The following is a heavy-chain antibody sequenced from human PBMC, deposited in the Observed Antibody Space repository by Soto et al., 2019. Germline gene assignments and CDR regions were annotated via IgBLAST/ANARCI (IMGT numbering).Heavy chain of an antibody. V-gene: IGHV3-7*05. CDR3: AREGDSSSWYYYYYYYGMDV. CDR1: GFTFSSYW. Sequence: PGASLRLSCAASGFTFSSYWMSWVRQAPGKGLEWVANIKQDGSEKYYVDSVKGRFTISRDNAKNSLYLQMNSLRAEDTAVYYCAREGDSSSWYYYYYYYGMDVWGQGTTVTVSS. J-gene: IGHJ6*02. D-gene: IGHD6-13*01. CDR2: IKQDGSEK.